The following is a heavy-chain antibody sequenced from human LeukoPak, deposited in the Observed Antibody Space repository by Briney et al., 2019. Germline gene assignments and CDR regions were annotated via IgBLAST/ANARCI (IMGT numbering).Heavy chain of an antibody. V-gene: IGHV3-69-1*01. J-gene: IGHJ6*02. CDR1: GFRFSDYY. CDR3: ARDYYFGMNV. Sequence: GGSLRLSCAASGFRFSDYYMNWIRQPPGKGLERVSHITSDRSVSYADSVKGRFTISRDNAKNSLYLQTNSLRAEDTAVYYCARDYYFGMNVWGQGTTVTVSS. CDR2: ITSDRSV.